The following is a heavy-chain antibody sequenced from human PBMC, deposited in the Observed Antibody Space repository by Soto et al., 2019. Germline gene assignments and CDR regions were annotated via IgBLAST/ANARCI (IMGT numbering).Heavy chain of an antibody. Sequence: ASVKVSCKASGYTFTSYAMHWVRQAPGQGLEWMGWISAYNGNTNYAQKLQGRVTMTTDTSTSTAYMELRSLRSDDTAVYYCARARYCSSTSCYRYAAFDIWGQGTMVTVSS. J-gene: IGHJ3*02. D-gene: IGHD2-2*01. CDR1: GYTFTSYA. CDR2: ISAYNGNT. V-gene: IGHV1-18*01. CDR3: ARARYCSSTSCYRYAAFDI.